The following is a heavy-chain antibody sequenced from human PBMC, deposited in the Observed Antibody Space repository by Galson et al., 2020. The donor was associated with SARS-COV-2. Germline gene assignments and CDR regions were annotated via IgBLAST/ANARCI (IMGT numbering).Heavy chain of an antibody. V-gene: IGHV4-59*08. Sequence: SEPLSLTCTVSGGTISSYYWSWIRQPPGKGLEWIGYIYYSGSTHYNPSLKSRVTISVDTSKNQFSLKLSSVTAADTAVYYCARGPAATYYYYMDVWGKGTTVTVSS. D-gene: IGHD2-15*01. J-gene: IGHJ6*03. CDR1: GGTISSYY. CDR2: IYYSGST. CDR3: ARGPAATYYYYMDV.